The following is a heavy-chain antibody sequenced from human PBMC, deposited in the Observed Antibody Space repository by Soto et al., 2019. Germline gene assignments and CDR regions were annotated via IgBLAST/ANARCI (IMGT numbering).Heavy chain of an antibody. CDR3: AKERATTTAFDY. Sequence: GGSLRLSCAASGFTFSRDGMSWVRQAPGKGLEWVSLITDNGGSTYYADSEKGRFTISRDNTKNTLFLQMNSLRAEDTAVYYCAKERATTTAFDYWGQGALVTVSS. CDR2: ITDNGGST. CDR1: GFTFSRDG. J-gene: IGHJ4*02. D-gene: IGHD4-17*01. V-gene: IGHV3-23*01.